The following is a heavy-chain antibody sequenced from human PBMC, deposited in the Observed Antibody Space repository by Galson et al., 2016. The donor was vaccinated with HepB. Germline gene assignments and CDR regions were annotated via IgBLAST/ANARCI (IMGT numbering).Heavy chain of an antibody. CDR3: SKRGAAADTLPYYYALDF. J-gene: IGHJ6*02. V-gene: IGHV3-23*01. CDR1: AFVFSRYA. CDR2: IRDSGVVT. Sequence: SLRLSCAASAFVFSRYAMTYVRQAPGKGLEWVAAIRDSGVVTYYADSVKGSFTISRDKHKNTMYLQMNSLRAEDTAVYYCSKRGAAADTLPYYYALDFWGQGTTVTVSS. D-gene: IGHD6-13*01.